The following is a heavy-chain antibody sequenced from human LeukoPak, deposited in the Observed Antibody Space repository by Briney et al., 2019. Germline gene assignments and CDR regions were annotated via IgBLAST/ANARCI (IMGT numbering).Heavy chain of an antibody. CDR2: IYHSGST. V-gene: IGHV4-4*02. Sequence: SETLSLTCAVSGGSISSSNWWSWVRQPPGKGLEWIGEIYHSGSTNYNPSLKSRVTISVDKSENQFSLKLSSVTAADTAVYYCARERSITMIVGGSSFDYWGQGTLVTVSS. D-gene: IGHD3-22*01. CDR1: GGSISSSNW. CDR3: ARERSITMIVGGSSFDY. J-gene: IGHJ4*02.